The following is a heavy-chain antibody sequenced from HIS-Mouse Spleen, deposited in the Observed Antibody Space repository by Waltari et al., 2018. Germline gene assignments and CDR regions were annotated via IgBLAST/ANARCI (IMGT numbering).Heavy chain of an antibody. CDR2: INPNKCGT. V-gene: IGHV1-2*02. D-gene: IGHD7-27*01. J-gene: IGHJ3*02. CDR3: ARDPRELGSAFDI. Sequence: QVQLVQSGAEVKKPGASVKVSCKASGYTFTGYYMHWVRQAPGKGLEWMGWINPNKCGTNYAQKVQGRVTMTRDTSSSTAYMELSRLRSDDTAVYDCARDPRELGSAFDIWGQGTMVTVSS. CDR1: GYTFTGYY.